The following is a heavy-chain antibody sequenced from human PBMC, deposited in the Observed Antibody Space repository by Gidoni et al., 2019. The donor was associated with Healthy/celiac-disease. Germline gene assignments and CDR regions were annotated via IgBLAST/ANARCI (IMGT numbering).Heavy chain of an antibody. CDR1: GFTFSRYA. J-gene: IGHJ6*02. V-gene: IGHV3-23*01. CDR3: ARPYSSSWYSFYYYYGMDV. CDR2: ISGSGGST. Sequence: EVQLLESGGGLVQPGGSLRLSCAASGFTFSRYAMRWVRQAPGKGLEWVSAISGSGGSTYYADSVKGRFTISRDNSKNTLYLQMNSLRAEDTAVYYCARPYSSSWYSFYYYYGMDVWGQGTTVTVSS. D-gene: IGHD6-13*01.